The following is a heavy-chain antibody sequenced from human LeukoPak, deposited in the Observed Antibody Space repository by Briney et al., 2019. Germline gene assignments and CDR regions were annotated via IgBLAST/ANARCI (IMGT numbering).Heavy chain of an antibody. CDR3: ARDAPERRNAFDI. CDR1: GFTVSSNY. J-gene: IGHJ3*02. D-gene: IGHD1-1*01. Sequence: PGGSLRLSCAASGFTVSSNYMSWVRQAPGKGLEWVSVIYSGGSTYYADSVKGRFTISRDNSKNTLYLQMNSLRAEDTAVYYCARDAPERRNAFDIWGQGTKVTVSS. V-gene: IGHV3-53*01. CDR2: IYSGGST.